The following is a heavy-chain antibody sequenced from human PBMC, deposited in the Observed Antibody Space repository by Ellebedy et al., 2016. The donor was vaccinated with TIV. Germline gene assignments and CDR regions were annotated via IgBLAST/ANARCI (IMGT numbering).Heavy chain of an antibody. J-gene: IGHJ3*02. CDR1: GFTFSSYG. CDR3: AHGDYGAFDI. CDR2: IWYDGSNK. Sequence: GGSLRLSXAASGFTFSSYGMHWVRQAPGKGLEWVAVIWYDGSNKYYADSVKGRFTISRDNSKNTLYLQMNSLRAEDTAVYYCAHGDYGAFDIWGQGTMVTVSS. D-gene: IGHD4-17*01. V-gene: IGHV3-33*01.